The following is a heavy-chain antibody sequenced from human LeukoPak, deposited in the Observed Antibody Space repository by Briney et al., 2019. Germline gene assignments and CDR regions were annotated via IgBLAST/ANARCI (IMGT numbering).Heavy chain of an antibody. CDR3: ARENLAAAADY. CDR1: GFTFSSYA. Sequence: GGSLRLSCAASGFTFSSYAMSWVRQAPGKGLVWVSRIRGDGSMTNYADSVKGRFTISRDNAKNTLYLQMNSLRLEDTAVYYCARENLAAAADYWGQGTVVTVSS. V-gene: IGHV3-74*01. J-gene: IGHJ4*02. D-gene: IGHD6-25*01. CDR2: IRGDGSMT.